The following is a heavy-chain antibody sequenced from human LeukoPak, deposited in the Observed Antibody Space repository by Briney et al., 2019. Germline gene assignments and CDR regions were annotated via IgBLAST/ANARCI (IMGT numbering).Heavy chain of an antibody. D-gene: IGHD2-21*02. V-gene: IGHV3-23*01. J-gene: IGHJ4*02. CDR3: AKKGGDWRYYFDY. CDR1: GFTFSSHG. CDR2: ITGSGGNR. Sequence: GGSLRLSCAASGFTFSSHGMNWVRQAPGKGLEWVSGITGSGGNRYYADSVKGRFTISRDNSKNTLYLQMNSLRAEDTAVYYCAKKGGDWRYYFDYWGQGTLVTVSS.